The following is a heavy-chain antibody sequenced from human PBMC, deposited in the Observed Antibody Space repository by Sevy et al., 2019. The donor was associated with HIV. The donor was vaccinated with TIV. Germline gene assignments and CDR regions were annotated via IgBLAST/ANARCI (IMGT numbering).Heavy chain of an antibody. D-gene: IGHD3-16*01. CDR3: AREAGVGPYYFDS. Sequence: GGSVRLSCAASGFTFSTYTMNWVRQAPGKGLEWVSYISSSGTIYYADSVKGQFTISRDNAKNSLYLQMNSLRDEDTAVYYCAREAGVGPYYFDSWGQGTLVTVSS. CDR2: ISSSGTI. J-gene: IGHJ4*02. V-gene: IGHV3-48*02. CDR1: GFTFSTYT.